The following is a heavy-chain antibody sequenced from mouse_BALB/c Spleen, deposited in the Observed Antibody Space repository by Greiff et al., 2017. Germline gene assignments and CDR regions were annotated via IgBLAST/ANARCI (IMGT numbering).Heavy chain of an antibody. J-gene: IGHJ3*01. CDR2: IWAGGST. Sequence: QVQLKESGPGLVAPSQSLSITCTVSGFSLTSYGVHWVRQPPGKGLEWLGVIWAGGSTNYNSALMSRLSISKDNSKSQVFLKMNSLQTDDTAMYYCDRDRNERYAAYWGQGTLVTVSA. V-gene: IGHV2-9*02. CDR1: GFSLTSYG. CDR3: DRDRNERYAAY.